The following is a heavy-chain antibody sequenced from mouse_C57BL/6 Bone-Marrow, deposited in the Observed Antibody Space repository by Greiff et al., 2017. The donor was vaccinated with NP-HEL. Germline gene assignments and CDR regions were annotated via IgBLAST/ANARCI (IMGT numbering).Heavy chain of an antibody. V-gene: IGHV1-53*01. CDR2: INPSNGGN. J-gene: IGHJ4*01. D-gene: IGHD2-5*01. CDR3: AKGPTIVIPYYYAMDY. Sequence: QVQLQQPGTELVKPGASVKLSCKASGYTFTSYWMHWVKQRPGQGLEWIGNINPSNGGNNYNEKFKSKATLTVDKSSSTAYMQLSSLTSEDSAVYYCAKGPTIVIPYYYAMDYWGQGTSVTVSS. CDR1: GYTFTSYW.